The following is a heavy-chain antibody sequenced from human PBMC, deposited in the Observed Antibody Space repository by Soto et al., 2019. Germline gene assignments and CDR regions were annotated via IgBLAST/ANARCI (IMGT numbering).Heavy chain of an antibody. CDR3: ARGGVAARRRVFDY. V-gene: IGHV4-34*01. D-gene: IGHD6-6*01. Sequence: SETLSLTCAVYGGSFSGYYWSWIRQPPGKGLEWIGEINHSGSTNYNPSLKNRVTISVDTSKNQFSLKLSSVTAADTAVYYCARGGVAARRRVFDYWGQGTLVTVSS. CDR2: INHSGST. J-gene: IGHJ4*02. CDR1: GGSFSGYY.